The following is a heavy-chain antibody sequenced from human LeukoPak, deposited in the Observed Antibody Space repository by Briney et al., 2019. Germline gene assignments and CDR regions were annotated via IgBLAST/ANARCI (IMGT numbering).Heavy chain of an antibody. Sequence: MSSETLSLTCTVSGGSISSYYWSWIRQPPGKGLEWIGFIYYSGSTNYNPSLKSRLTISVDTSKSQFSLRLSSVTAADTAVYYCTAASGSYWYFDLWGRGTLVTVSS. J-gene: IGHJ2*01. CDR1: GGSISSYY. CDR3: TAASGSYWYFDL. V-gene: IGHV4-59*08. CDR2: IYYSGST. D-gene: IGHD6-13*01.